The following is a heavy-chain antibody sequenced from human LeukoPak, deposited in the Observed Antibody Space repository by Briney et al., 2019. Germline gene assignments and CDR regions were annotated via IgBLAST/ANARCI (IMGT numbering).Heavy chain of an antibody. CDR1: GFTFSSYA. Sequence: GGSLRLSCAASGFTFSSYALSWVRQAPGKGLEWVSAISGSGGRTYYADAVKGRFTISRDNSKNTLYLQMNSLRAEDTAVYYCAKDQRPLYYYDSSGYYPEDTYWGQGTLVAVSS. V-gene: IGHV3-23*01. CDR3: AKDQRPLYYYDSSGYYPEDTY. J-gene: IGHJ4*02. CDR2: ISGSGGRT. D-gene: IGHD3-22*01.